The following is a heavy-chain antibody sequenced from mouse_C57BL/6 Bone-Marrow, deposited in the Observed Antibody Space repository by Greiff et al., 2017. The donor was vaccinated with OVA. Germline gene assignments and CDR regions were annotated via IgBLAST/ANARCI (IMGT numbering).Heavy chain of an antibody. CDR1: GYTFTSYG. V-gene: IGHV1-81*01. CDR3: ARSVWLGYYSMDY. D-gene: IGHD2-10*02. J-gene: IGHJ4*01. CDR2: IYPRSGNT. Sequence: VQLQESGAELARPGASVKLSCKASGYTFTSYGISWVKQRTGQGLEWIGEIYPRSGNTYYHEKFKGKATLTADKSSSTAYMELRSLTSEDSAVYFFARSVWLGYYSMDYWGQGTSVTVSS.